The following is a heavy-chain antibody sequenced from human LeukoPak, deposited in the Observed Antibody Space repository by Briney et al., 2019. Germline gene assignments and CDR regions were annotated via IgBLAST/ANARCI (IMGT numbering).Heavy chain of an antibody. Sequence: GGSLRLSCATSGFTSSSYAMSWVRQAPGKGLEWVSGISGSGGRTYYADSVKGRFTISRDNSKNTLYLQMNSLRAEDTAVYYCARRAGAYSHPYDYWGQGTLVTVSS. CDR2: ISGSGGRT. CDR3: ARRAGAYSHPYDY. J-gene: IGHJ4*02. V-gene: IGHV3-23*01. D-gene: IGHD4/OR15-4a*01. CDR1: GFTSSSYA.